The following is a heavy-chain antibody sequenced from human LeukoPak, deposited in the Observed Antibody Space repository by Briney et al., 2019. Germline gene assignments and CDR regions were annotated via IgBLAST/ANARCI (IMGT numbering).Heavy chain of an antibody. CDR1: GGTFISYT. CDR3: ARDRRCSGGSCYSEHYYYGMDV. Sequence: SVKVSCKASGGTFISYTISWVRQAPGQGLEWMGRIIPILGIANYAQKFQGRVTITADKSTSTAYMELSSLRSEDTAVYYCARDRRCSGGSCYSEHYYYGMDVWGQGTTVTVSS. V-gene: IGHV1-69*04. CDR2: IIPILGIA. D-gene: IGHD2-15*01. J-gene: IGHJ6*02.